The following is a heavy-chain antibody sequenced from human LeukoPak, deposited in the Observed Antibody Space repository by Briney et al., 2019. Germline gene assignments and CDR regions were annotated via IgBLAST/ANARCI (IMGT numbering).Heavy chain of an antibody. D-gene: IGHD3-10*01. Sequence: KPSETLSLTCVVSGYSISSGYYWAWIRPPPGKGLEWIGSIYHSGTTYYKSSLKRRVTISVDTSRNQFSLKLTSVTAADTAVYYCARLGSGSDTFDIWGQGTMVTVSS. CDR3: ARLGSGSDTFDI. J-gene: IGHJ3*02. CDR2: IYHSGTT. CDR1: GYSISSGYY. V-gene: IGHV4-38-2*01.